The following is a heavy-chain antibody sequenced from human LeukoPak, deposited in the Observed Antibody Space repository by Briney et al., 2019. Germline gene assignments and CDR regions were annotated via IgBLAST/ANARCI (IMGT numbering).Heavy chain of an antibody. D-gene: IGHD3-3*01. Sequence: ASVKVSCKASGYTFTSYGISWVRQAPGQGLEWMGWISAYNGNTNYAQKLQGRVTMTTDTSTSTAYMELRSLRSDDTAVYYCARDHGSHYDFWSGYYPGIINWFDPWGQGTLVTVSS. CDR1: GYTFTSYG. V-gene: IGHV1-18*01. CDR2: ISAYNGNT. J-gene: IGHJ5*02. CDR3: ARDHGSHYDFWSGYYPGIINWFDP.